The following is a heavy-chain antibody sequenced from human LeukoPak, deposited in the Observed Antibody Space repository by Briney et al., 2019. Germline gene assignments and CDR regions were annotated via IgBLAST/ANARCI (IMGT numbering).Heavy chain of an antibody. V-gene: IGHV3-11*01. Sequence: GGSLRLSCAASGFTFSDYHMSWIRQAPGKGLEWVSYISSSGSTIYYADSVKGRFTISRDNAKNSLYLQMNSLRAEDTAVYYCARDHSYYHDSSGYLLWWGQGTLVTVSS. CDR1: GFTFSDYH. J-gene: IGHJ4*02. D-gene: IGHD3-22*01. CDR3: ARDHSYYHDSSGYLLW. CDR2: ISSSGSTI.